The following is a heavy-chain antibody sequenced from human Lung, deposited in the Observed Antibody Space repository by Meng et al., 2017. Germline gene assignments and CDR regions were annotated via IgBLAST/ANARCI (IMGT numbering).Heavy chain of an antibody. CDR2: INPKSGDT. D-gene: IGHD6-25*01. CDR3: ARDEDISAAGKLFGDY. V-gene: IGHV1-2*06. CDR1: GYHFPDYY. Sequence: VEMVECRAGVDKPGASVKVSCKPSGYHFPDYYRHWVRRAPGQGLEWMGRINPKSGDTHYAQKFQARVTMTGDTSISTAYMELSGLRSDDTAMYYCARDEDISAAGKLFGDYWGQGTLVTVSS. J-gene: IGHJ4*02.